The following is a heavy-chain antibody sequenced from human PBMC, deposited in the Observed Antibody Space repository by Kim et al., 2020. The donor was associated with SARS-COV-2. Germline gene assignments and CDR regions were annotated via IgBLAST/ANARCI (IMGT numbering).Heavy chain of an antibody. V-gene: IGHV1-69*04. J-gene: IGHJ4*02. D-gene: IGHD5-12*01. CDR2: IIPILGIA. Sequence: SVKVSCKASGGTFSSYTISWVRQAPGQGLEWMGRIIPILGIANYAQKFQGRVTITADKSTSTAYMELSSLRSEDTAVYYCAREVTISGYDDWGQGTLVTVSS. CDR1: GGTFSSYT. CDR3: AREVTISGYDD.